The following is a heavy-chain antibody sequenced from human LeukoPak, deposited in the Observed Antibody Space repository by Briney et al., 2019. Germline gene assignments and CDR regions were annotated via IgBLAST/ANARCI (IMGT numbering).Heavy chain of an antibody. J-gene: IGHJ5*02. Sequence: GGSLRLSCAASGFTLSSYWMSWVRQAPGKGLEWVANIKQDGSQKYYVDSVKGRFTISRDNAKNSLYLQMNSLRAEDTAVYYCAREDWVGNWFDPWGQGTLVTVSS. D-gene: IGHD2-21*01. CDR3: AREDWVGNWFDP. CDR1: GFTLSSYW. V-gene: IGHV3-7*01. CDR2: IKQDGSQK.